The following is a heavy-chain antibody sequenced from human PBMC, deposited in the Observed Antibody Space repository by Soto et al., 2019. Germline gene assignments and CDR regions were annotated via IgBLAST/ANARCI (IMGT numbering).Heavy chain of an antibody. CDR3: AGRGGNKPRGAFDI. D-gene: IGHD2-15*01. J-gene: IGHJ3*02. Sequence: QVQLVQSGAEVKKPGSSVKVSCKASGGTFSSYAISWVRQAPGQGLEWMGGIIPIFGTANYAQKFQGRVTITADESTSTDYMELSSLRSEDTAVYYCAGRGGNKPRGAFDIWGQGTMVTVSS. CDR1: GGTFSSYA. CDR2: IIPIFGTA. V-gene: IGHV1-69*12.